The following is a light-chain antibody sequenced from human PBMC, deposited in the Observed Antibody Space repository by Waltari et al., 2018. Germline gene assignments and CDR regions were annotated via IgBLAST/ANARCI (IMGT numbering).Light chain of an antibody. Sequence: DIKLLKPPSTLSASIEGRVTITCCASQSIVTYLKWYQEKPGKAPKLLIFAASSLDSGVPSRFSGSGSGTDFTLSISSLQPEDVATYYCQQGFVSPLTFGRGTKVEIK. CDR2: AAS. CDR3: QQGFVSPLT. V-gene: IGKV1-39*01. CDR1: QSIVTY. J-gene: IGKJ4*02.